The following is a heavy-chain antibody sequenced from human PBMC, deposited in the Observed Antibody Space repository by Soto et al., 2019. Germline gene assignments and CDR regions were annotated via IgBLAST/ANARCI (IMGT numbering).Heavy chain of an antibody. CDR1: TFTFTGYA. Sequence: GSRRLSCAASTFTFTGYAMSCVRQAPGKGVEWVSGISSSSDNTYYADSVKGLFTISRDNSKNTLYVQMNSVRAEDTAVYYCEKDLTDGATPGGALDIWGQGTKVTVSS. V-gene: IGHV3-23*01. D-gene: IGHD1-26*01. CDR3: EKDLTDGATPGGALDI. J-gene: IGHJ3*02. CDR2: ISSSSDNT.